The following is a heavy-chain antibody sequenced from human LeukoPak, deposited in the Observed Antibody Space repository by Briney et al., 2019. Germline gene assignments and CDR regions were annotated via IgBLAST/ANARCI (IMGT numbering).Heavy chain of an antibody. CDR2: IYTSGST. CDR3: ARECDP. Sequence: SETLSLTCTVSGGSISSGSYYWSWIRQPAGKGLEWIGRIYTSGSTNYNPSLKRRVTITVDTSKHQFTLKLSSVTAAAAAVYYCARECDPWGQGTLVTVSS. V-gene: IGHV4-61*02. J-gene: IGHJ5*02. CDR1: GGSISSGSYY.